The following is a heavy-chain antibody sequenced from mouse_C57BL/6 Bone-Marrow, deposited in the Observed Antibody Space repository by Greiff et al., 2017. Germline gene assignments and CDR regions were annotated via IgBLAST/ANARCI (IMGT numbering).Heavy chain of an antibody. J-gene: IGHJ4*01. D-gene: IGHD2-5*01. V-gene: IGHV1-47*01. CDR3: ARGTYYSNLYAMDY. CDR2: FHPYNDDT. CDR1: GYTFTTYP. Sequence: VQLQQSGAELVKPGASVKMSCKASGYTFTTYPIEWMKQNHGKSLEWIGNFHPYNDDTKYNEKFKGKATLTVEKSSSTVYLDLSRLTSDDSAVYYCARGTYYSNLYAMDYWGQGTSVTVSS.